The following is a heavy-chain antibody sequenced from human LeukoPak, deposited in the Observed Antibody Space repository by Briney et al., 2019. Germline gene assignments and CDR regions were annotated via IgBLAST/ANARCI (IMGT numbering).Heavy chain of an antibody. CDR3: AREKPTYYYDSSGPMGYYYYYYGMDV. J-gene: IGHJ6*02. D-gene: IGHD3-22*01. V-gene: IGHV3-30*04. Sequence: PGGSLRLSCAASGFTFSSYAMHWVRQAPGKGLEWVAAISYDGSNKYYADSVKGRFTISRDNSKNTLYLQMNSLRAEDTAVYYCAREKPTYYYDSSGPMGYYYYYYGMDVWGQGTTVTVSS. CDR2: ISYDGSNK. CDR1: GFTFSSYA.